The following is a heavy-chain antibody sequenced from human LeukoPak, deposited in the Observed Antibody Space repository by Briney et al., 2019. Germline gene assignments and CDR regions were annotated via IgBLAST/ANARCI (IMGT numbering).Heavy chain of an antibody. J-gene: IGHJ4*02. CDR2: INHSGST. Sequence: SETLSLTCAVYGGSFSGYYWSWIRQPPGKGLEWIGEINHSGSTNYNPSLKSRVTISVDTSKNQFSLKVSSVTAADTAVYYCARGGGRDFDYWGQGTLVTASS. CDR3: ARGGGRDFDY. V-gene: IGHV4-34*01. D-gene: IGHD2-15*01. CDR1: GGSFSGYY.